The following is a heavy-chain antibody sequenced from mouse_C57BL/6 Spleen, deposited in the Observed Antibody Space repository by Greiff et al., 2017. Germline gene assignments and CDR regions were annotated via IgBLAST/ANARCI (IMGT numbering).Heavy chain of an antibody. D-gene: IGHD2-3*01. CDR3: ARPDSYYDGYYEFAY. CDR2: IHPNSGST. J-gene: IGHJ3*01. Sequence: VQLQQPGAELVKPGASVKLSCKASGYTFTSYWMHWVQQRPGQGLEWIGMIHPNSGSTNYNEKFKSKATLTVDKSSSTAYMQLSSLTSEDSAVYYCARPDSYYDGYYEFAYWGQGTLVTVSA. V-gene: IGHV1-64*01. CDR1: GYTFTSYW.